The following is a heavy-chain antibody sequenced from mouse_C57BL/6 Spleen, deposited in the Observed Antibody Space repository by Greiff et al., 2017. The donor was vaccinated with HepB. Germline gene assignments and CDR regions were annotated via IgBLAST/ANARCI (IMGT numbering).Heavy chain of an antibody. CDR3: ARSYYYGSSEFAY. V-gene: IGHV7-3*01. CDR1: GFTFTDYY. D-gene: IGHD1-1*01. Sequence: EVKVVESGGGLVQPGGSLSLSCAASGFTFTDYYMSWVRQPPGKALEWLGFIRNKANGYTTEYSASVKGRFTISRDNSQSILYLQMNALRAEDSATYYCARSYYYGSSEFAYWGQGTLVTVSA. CDR2: IRNKANGYTT. J-gene: IGHJ3*01.